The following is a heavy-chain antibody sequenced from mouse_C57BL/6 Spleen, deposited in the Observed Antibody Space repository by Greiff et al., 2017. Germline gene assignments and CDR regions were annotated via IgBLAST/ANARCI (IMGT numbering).Heavy chain of an antibody. Sequence: EVHLVESGGGLVKPGGSLKLSCAASGFTFSDYGMHWVRQAPEKGLEWVAYISSGSSTIYYADTVKGRFTISRDNAKNTLFLQMTSLGSEDTAMYYCARREPSYWYFDVWGTGTTVTVSS. CDR3: ARREPSYWYFDV. CDR1: GFTFSDYG. V-gene: IGHV5-17*01. CDR2: ISSGSSTI. J-gene: IGHJ1*03.